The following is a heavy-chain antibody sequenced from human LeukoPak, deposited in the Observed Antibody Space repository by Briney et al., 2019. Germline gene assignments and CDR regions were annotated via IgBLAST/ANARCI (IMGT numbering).Heavy chain of an antibody. J-gene: IGHJ4*02. CDR1: GGSISSYY. V-gene: IGHV4-59*08. Sequence: SETLSLTCTVSGGSISSYYWSWIRQPPGKGLEWIGYIYYSGSTNYNPSLKSRVTISVDTSKNQFSLKLSSVTAADMAVYYCARYSRGELVHYFDYWGQGTLVTVSS. D-gene: IGHD1-26*01. CDR3: ARYSRGELVHYFDY. CDR2: IYYSGST.